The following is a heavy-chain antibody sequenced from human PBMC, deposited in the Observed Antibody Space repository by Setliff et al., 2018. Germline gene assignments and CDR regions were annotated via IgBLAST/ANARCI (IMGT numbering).Heavy chain of an antibody. D-gene: IGHD3-10*01. V-gene: IGHV1-2*02. CDR3: ARGTDYHGSGSYWAKDV. CDR1: GGTFSNYG. Sequence: ASVKVSCKASGGTFSNYGVSWVRQAPGQGLEWMGWINPRTGVTNYAQKFKGRVTMTRDTSITTVYMDLSSLKSDDTAVYYCARGTDYHGSGSYWAKDVWGKGTTVTVSS. J-gene: IGHJ6*04. CDR2: INPRTGVT.